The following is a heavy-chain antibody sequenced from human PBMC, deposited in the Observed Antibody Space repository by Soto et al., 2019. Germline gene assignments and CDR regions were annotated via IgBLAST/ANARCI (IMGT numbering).Heavy chain of an antibody. CDR2: IRSKANSYAT. D-gene: IGHD6-6*01. CDR1: GFTFSGSA. V-gene: IGHV3-73*01. J-gene: IGHJ4*02. Sequence: GGSLRLSCAASGFTFSGSAMHWVRQASGKGLEWVGRIRSKANSYATAYAASVKGRFTISRDDSKNTAYLQMNSLKTEDTAVYYCTRWDSSSSSFDYWGQGTLVTVSS. CDR3: TRWDSSSSSFDY.